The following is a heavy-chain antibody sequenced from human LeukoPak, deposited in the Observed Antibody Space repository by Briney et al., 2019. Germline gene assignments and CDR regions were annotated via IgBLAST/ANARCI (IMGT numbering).Heavy chain of an antibody. CDR2: IIPIFGTA. D-gene: IGHD3-10*01. CDR1: GSTFSSYA. V-gene: IGHV1-69*01. J-gene: IGHJ3*02. CDR3: ARDYSPTRIWFGESFDAFDI. Sequence: SVKVSCKASGSTFSSYAISWVRQAPGQGLEWMGGIIPIFGTANYAQKFQGRVTITADESTSTAYMELSSLRSEDTAVYYCARDYSPTRIWFGESFDAFDIWGQGTMVTVSS.